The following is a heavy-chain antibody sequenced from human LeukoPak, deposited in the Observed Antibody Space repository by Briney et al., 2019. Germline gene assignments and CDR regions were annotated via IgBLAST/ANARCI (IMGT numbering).Heavy chain of an antibody. D-gene: IGHD2-15*01. J-gene: IGHJ4*01. CDR3: ATDPAEIVPLDYFDY. Sequence: GASVRASCKASGYVFTAIYMHWVRQAPGLGPEWRGWVIPERGDTLYAERFAGSVTMTRATATITAYRDLWRLTLDDTGACLCATDPAEIVPLDYFDYWGQGTLVTVSS. CDR2: VIPERGDT. CDR1: GYVFTAIY. V-gene: IGHV1-2*02.